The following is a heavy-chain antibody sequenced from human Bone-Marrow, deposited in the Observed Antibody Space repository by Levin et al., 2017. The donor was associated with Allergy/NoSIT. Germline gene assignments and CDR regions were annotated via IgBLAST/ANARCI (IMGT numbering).Heavy chain of an antibody. CDR1: GFSLRSLGAG. Sequence: SGPTLVKPTQTLTLTCTFSGFSLRSLGAGVGWIRQPPGKALEWLALIYWDDDKRYNPSLRSRITLTKDTSKNQVVFTMTNMDPVDTATYYCAHRGDVWLGDFIRMGSFDFWGQGVLVTVSS. V-gene: IGHV2-5*02. CDR3: AHRGDVWLGDFIRMGSFDF. J-gene: IGHJ4*02. D-gene: IGHD3-10*01. CDR2: IYWDDDK.